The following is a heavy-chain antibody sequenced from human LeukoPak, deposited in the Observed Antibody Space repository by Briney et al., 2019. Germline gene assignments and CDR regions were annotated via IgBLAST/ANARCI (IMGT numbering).Heavy chain of an antibody. CDR2: MNPNSGNT. D-gene: IGHD4-23*01. Sequence: GASVKVSCKASGYTFTSYDINWVRQATGQGLEWMGWMNPNSGNTGYAQKFQGRVTMTRNTSISTAYMELSSLRSEDTAVYHCARGDALRWGMDVWGKGTTVTVSS. CDR1: GYTFTSYD. CDR3: ARGDALRWGMDV. J-gene: IGHJ6*03. V-gene: IGHV1-8*01.